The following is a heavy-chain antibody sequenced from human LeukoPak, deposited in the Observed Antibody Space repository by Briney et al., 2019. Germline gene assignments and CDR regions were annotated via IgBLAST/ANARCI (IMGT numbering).Heavy chain of an antibody. CDR3: ARGGASGY. V-gene: IGHV1-3*01. J-gene: IGHJ4*02. Sequence: ASVTVSCKASGYTFTSYAMHWVRQAPGQRLEWMGWINAGNGNTKYSQKFQGRVTITRDTSASTAYMELSSLRSEDTAVYYCARGGASGYWGQGTLVTVSS. D-gene: IGHD3-16*01. CDR1: GYTFTSYA. CDR2: INAGNGNT.